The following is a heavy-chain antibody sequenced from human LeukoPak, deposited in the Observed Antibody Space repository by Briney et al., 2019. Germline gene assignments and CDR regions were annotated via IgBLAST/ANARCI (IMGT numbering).Heavy chain of an antibody. CDR1: GYTFTGYY. J-gene: IGHJ4*02. D-gene: IGHD1-7*01. Sequence: ASVKVSCKASGYTFTGYYMHWVRQAPGQGLQWLGWISASNGNTNYAQKFRDRVTMSTDTSTGTAYLDVRSLTSDDTAVYYCARDHSNWNYAPDFWGQGTLVIVSS. V-gene: IGHV1-18*04. CDR3: ARDHSNWNYAPDF. CDR2: ISASNGNT.